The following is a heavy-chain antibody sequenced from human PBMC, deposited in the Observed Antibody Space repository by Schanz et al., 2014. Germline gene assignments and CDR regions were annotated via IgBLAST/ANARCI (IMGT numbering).Heavy chain of an antibody. CDR2: LSGSGGST. J-gene: IGHJ6*02. D-gene: IGHD2-15*01. CDR3: AKARRKSNCSGGRCFHYSYYGMDV. V-gene: IGHV3-23*04. CDR1: GFTFSSYA. Sequence: EQLVESGGGLVKPGGSLRLSCAASGFTFSSYAMSWVRQAPGKGLEWVSALSGSGGSTYYADSVKGRFTISRDNSKNTLYLQMNSLRAEDTAVYYCAKARRKSNCSGGRCFHYSYYGMDVWGQGTTVTVSS.